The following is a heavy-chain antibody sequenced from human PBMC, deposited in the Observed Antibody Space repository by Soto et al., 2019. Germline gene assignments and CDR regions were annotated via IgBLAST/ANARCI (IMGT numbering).Heavy chain of an antibody. CDR3: AGTTSLQPYYMDV. CDR1: GDSVSRNSAA. Sequence: SQTLSLTCAISGDSVSRNSAAWNWIRQSPSRGLEWLGRTYYRSRWYNDYAVSVKSRITINPDTSKNQFSLHLNSVTPEDTAVYYCAGTTSLQPYYMDVWGKGTTVTVSS. CDR2: TYYRSRWYN. V-gene: IGHV6-1*01. J-gene: IGHJ6*03. D-gene: IGHD1-7*01.